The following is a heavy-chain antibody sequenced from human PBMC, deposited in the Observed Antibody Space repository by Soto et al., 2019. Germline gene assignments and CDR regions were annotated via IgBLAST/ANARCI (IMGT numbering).Heavy chain of an antibody. J-gene: IGHJ6*02. CDR3: ARYDSSGYYWPYYYYGMDV. CDR2: ISSSSSYI. Sequence: PGGSLRLSCAASGFTFGSFFMNWVRQAPGKGLEWVSSISSSSSYIYYADSVKGRFTISRDNAKNSLYLQMNSLRAEDTAVYYCARYDSSGYYWPYYYYGMDVWGQGTTVTVSS. CDR1: GFTFGSFF. V-gene: IGHV3-21*01. D-gene: IGHD3-22*01.